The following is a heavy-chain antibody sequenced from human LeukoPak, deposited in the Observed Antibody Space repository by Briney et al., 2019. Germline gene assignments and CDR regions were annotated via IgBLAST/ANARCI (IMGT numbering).Heavy chain of an antibody. CDR2: IYYRGST. D-gene: IGHD5-18*01. CDR1: GGSISSYY. Sequence: SETLSLTCTVSGGSISSYYWSWIRQPPGEGLEWIGYIYYRGSTNYNPSLKTRAPISVNTSKNQFSLKLSSVTAADTAVYYCARSDTAMVRSYYFDYWGQGTLVTVSS. CDR3: ARSDTAMVRSYYFDY. J-gene: IGHJ4*02. V-gene: IGHV4-59*08.